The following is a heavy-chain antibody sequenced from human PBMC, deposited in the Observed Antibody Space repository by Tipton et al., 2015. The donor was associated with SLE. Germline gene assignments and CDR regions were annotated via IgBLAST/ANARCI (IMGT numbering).Heavy chain of an antibody. CDR2: IYTSGCT. Sequence: TLSLTCTVSGGSISSGSYYWSWIRQPAGKGLEWIGRIYTSGCTNYNPSLKSRVTISVDTSKNQFSLKLSSVTAADTAVYYCARAIAYQQLAPMDVWGKGTTVTVSS. CDR3: ARAIAYQQLAPMDV. D-gene: IGHD6-13*01. J-gene: IGHJ6*03. CDR1: GGSISSGSYY. V-gene: IGHV4-61*02.